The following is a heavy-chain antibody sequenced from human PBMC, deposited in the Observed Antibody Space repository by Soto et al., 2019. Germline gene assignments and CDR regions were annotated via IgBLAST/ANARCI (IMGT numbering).Heavy chain of an antibody. J-gene: IGHJ4*02. CDR3: ATMNGYFEY. CDR2: ITATGDRT. V-gene: IGHV3-23*01. Sequence: PGGSLRLSCADSGFRFSSYSMSWVRQTPGKGLEWVAAITATGDRTYYADSVTGRFTISRDNSKKTHYLQMTSLRAEDTAMYYCATMNGYFEYWGQG. CDR1: GFRFSSYS. D-gene: IGHD3-22*01.